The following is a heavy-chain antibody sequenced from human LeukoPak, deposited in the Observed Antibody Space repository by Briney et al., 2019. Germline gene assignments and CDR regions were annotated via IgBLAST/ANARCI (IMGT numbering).Heavy chain of an antibody. D-gene: IGHD3-22*01. CDR1: GGTFSSYA. V-gene: IGHV1-69*04. J-gene: IGHJ6*02. CDR2: IIPILGIA. CDR3: ARDRNAVKSSRVIGMDV. Sequence: GASVKVSCKASGGTFSSYAISWVRQAPGQVLEWMGRIIPILGIANYAQKFQGRVTITADKSTSTAYMELSSLRSEDTAVYYCARDRNAVKSSRVIGMDVWGQGTTVTVSS.